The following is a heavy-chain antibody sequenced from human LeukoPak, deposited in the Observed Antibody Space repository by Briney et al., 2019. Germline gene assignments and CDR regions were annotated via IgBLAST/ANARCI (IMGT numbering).Heavy chain of an antibody. D-gene: IGHD6-25*01. J-gene: IGHJ5*02. CDR2: INPNSGGT. CDR3: ARGRVGSSWFDP. V-gene: IGHV1-2*04. CDR1: GYTFTTYH. Sequence: ASVKVSCKASGYTFTTYHLHWVRQAPGQGLEWMGWINPNSGGTNYAQKFQGWVTMTRDTSISTAYMELSRLRSDDTAVYYCARGRVGSSWFDPWGQGTLVTVSS.